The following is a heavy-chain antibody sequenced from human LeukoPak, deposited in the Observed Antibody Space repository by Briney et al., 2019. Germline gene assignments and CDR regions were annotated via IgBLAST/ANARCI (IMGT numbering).Heavy chain of an antibody. V-gene: IGHV4-34*01. CDR2: INHSGST. CDR3: ARGYSSGGPFDY. CDR1: GGSFSGYY. Sequence: PSETLSLTCAVYGGSFSGYYWSWIRQPPGKGLEWIGEINHSGSTNYNPSLKSRVTISVDTSKNQFSLKLSSVTAADTAVYYCARGYSSGGPFDYWGQGTLVTVSS. J-gene: IGHJ4*02. D-gene: IGHD6-19*01.